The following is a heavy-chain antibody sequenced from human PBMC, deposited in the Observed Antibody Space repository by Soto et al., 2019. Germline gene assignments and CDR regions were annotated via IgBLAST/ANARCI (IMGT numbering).Heavy chain of an antibody. J-gene: IGHJ4*02. Sequence: GGSLRLSCVASGFTVDDYAMHWVRQAPGKGLEWVSGISANCYTIYYADSVKGRFTISRDNAKNSLFLQMNSLRPEDTALFYCAKDMKLGGMTTIHYFDSWGQGTQVTVSS. CDR3: AKDMKLGGMTTIHYFDS. CDR1: GFTVDDYA. D-gene: IGHD4-17*01. CDR2: ISANCYTI. V-gene: IGHV3-9*01.